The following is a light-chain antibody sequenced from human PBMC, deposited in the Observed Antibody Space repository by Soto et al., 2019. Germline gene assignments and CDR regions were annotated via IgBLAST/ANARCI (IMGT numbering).Light chain of an antibody. CDR1: QTVSSN. Sequence: EIVMTQSPATLSLSPGERATLSCRASQTVSSNLAWYQQKPGQAPRLLIHGASTRATGIPARFSGGGSGTEFTLTSSRPQSEDFGVYYCQHDNDWPTFTVGHGTRVDIK. CDR2: GAS. J-gene: IGKJ3*01. CDR3: QHDNDWPTFT. V-gene: IGKV3-15*01.